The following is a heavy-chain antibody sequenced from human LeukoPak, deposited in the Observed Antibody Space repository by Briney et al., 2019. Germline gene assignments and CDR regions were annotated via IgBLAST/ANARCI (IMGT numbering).Heavy chain of an antibody. D-gene: IGHD3-10*01. CDR2: ISAYNGNT. V-gene: IGHV1-18*01. J-gene: IGHJ4*02. Sequence: ASVKVSCKASGYTFTSYDISWVRQAPGQGLEWMGWISAYNGNTNYVHSLQGRVTMTTDTSTSTAYMELRSLRSDDTAVYYCARLNYYGSGSYYKGDIGNWGQGTLVTVSS. CDR1: GYTFTSYD. CDR3: ARLNYYGSGSYYKGDIGN.